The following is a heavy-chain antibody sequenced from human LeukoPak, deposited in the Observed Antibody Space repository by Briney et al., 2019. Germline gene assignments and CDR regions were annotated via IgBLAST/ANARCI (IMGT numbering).Heavy chain of an antibody. J-gene: IGHJ3*02. CDR2: IKQDGSER. Sequence: GGSLRLSCAASGFTFSSYWMSWVRQAPGKGLEWVANIKQDGSERYYVDSVKGRFTISRDNAENSLYLQMNSLRAEDTAVYYCARDLLALYYYGSGRGAFDIWGQGTMVTVSS. V-gene: IGHV3-7*01. CDR1: GFTFSSYW. D-gene: IGHD3-10*01. CDR3: ARDLLALYYYGSGRGAFDI.